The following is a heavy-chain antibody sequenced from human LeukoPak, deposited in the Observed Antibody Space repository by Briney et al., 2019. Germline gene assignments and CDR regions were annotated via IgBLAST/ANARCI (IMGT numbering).Heavy chain of an antibody. V-gene: IGHV1-46*01. CDR3: ARAMTTGAFDI. J-gene: IGHJ3*02. Sequence: GASVKVSCKASGYTFTSYYMHWVRQAPGQGLEWMGIINPSGGSTSYAQKFQGRVTMTRDTSISTAYMELSRLRSDDTAVYYCARAMTTGAFDIWGQGTMVTVSS. CDR2: INPSGGST. D-gene: IGHD1-14*01. CDR1: GYTFTSYY.